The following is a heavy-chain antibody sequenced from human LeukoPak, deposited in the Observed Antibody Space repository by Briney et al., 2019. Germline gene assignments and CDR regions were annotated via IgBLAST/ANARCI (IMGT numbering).Heavy chain of an antibody. V-gene: IGHV3-66*01. CDR2: IYSGGST. CDR1: GFTVSSNY. J-gene: IGHJ4*02. D-gene: IGHD5-18*01. Sequence: GGSLRLSCAASGFTVSSNYMSWVRQAPGKGLEWVSVIYSGGSTYYADSVKGRFTISRDNSKNTLYLQMNSLRAEDTAVYYCVREDTAMVKGVDYWGQGTLVTVSS. CDR3: VREDTAMVKGVDY.